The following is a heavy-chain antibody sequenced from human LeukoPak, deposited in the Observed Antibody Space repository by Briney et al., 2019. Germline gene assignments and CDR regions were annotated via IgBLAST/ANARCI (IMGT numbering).Heavy chain of an antibody. J-gene: IGHJ4*02. CDR1: GFTFSSHA. D-gene: IGHD4-23*01. V-gene: IGHV3-23*01. CDR3: AKAAGGNLYFDY. Sequence: GGSLRLSCTASGFTFSSHAMSWVRQAPGKGLGWVSVITGSGSTSSYADSVKGRFTISRDNSKNILYLQMNSLRAEDTAVYRCAKAAGGNLYFDYWGQGILVTVSS. CDR2: ITGSGSTS.